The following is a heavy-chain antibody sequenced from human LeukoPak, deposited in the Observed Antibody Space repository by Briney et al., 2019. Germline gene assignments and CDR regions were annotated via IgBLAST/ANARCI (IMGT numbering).Heavy chain of an antibody. CDR2: IYTSGST. V-gene: IGHV4-4*07. D-gene: IGHD3-16*02. CDR1: GGSISSYY. CDR3: AREGYVWGSYRPIDY. Sequence: SETLSLTCTVSGGSISSYYWSWIRQPAGKGLEWIGRIYTSGSTNYNPSLKSRVTMSVDTSKNQFSLKLSSVTAADTAVYYCAREGYVWGSYRPIDYWGQGTLVTVSS. J-gene: IGHJ4*02.